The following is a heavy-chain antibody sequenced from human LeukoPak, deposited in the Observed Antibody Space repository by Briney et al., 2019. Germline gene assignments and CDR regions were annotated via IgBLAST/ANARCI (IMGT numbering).Heavy chain of an antibody. CDR3: ASDRGLAFDT. V-gene: IGHV3-74*01. J-gene: IGHJ3*02. CDR1: GFSFSSYW. D-gene: IGHD3-10*01. CDR2: ILSDGSRT. Sequence: GGSLRLSCAASGFSFSSYWMHWVRQAPGKGLVWVSRILSDGSRTFYADSVKGRFTISRDNAKNTLYLQMNSLTAEDTAVYYCASDRGLAFDTWGQGTRVTFSS.